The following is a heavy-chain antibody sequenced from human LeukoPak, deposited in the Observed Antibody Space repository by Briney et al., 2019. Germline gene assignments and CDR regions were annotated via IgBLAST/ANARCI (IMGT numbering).Heavy chain of an antibody. CDR2: ISGSGGST. CDR1: GFTFSSYA. D-gene: IGHD6-19*01. J-gene: IGHJ4*02. V-gene: IGHV3-23*01. Sequence: PGGSLRLSCAASGFTFSSYAMSWVRQAPGKGLEWVSAISGSGGSTYYADSVKGRFTISRDNSKNTLYLQMNSLRAEDTAVYYCAKRGSSGWYVQAGIDYWGQGTLVTVSS. CDR3: AKRGSSGWYVQAGIDY.